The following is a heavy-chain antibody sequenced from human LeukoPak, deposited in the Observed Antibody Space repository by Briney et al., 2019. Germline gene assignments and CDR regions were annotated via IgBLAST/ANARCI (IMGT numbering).Heavy chain of an antibody. CDR2: ITSNGDTT. CDR1: GFTFSNYG. V-gene: IGHV3-64*02. J-gene: IGHJ4*02. Sequence: GGSLRLSCTASGFTFSNYGMHWVRQAPGKRLEYVSTITSNGDTTYYTDSVKGRFTISRDNSKNTLYLQMGSLRAEDMAVYYCARVRYYFDYWGQGTLVTVSS. CDR3: ARVRYYFDY.